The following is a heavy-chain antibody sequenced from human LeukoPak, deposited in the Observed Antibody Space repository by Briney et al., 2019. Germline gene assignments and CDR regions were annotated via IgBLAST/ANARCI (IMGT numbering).Heavy chain of an antibody. J-gene: IGHJ3*02. Sequence: SETLSLTCAVYGGSFSGYYWSWIRQPPGKGLEWIGEINHSGSTNYNPSLKSRVTISVDTSKNQFSLKLSSVTAADTAVYYCARVPYYYDSSGTTLGAFDIWGQGTMVTVSS. D-gene: IGHD3-22*01. CDR2: INHSGST. V-gene: IGHV4-34*01. CDR3: ARVPYYYDSSGTTLGAFDI. CDR1: GGSFSGYY.